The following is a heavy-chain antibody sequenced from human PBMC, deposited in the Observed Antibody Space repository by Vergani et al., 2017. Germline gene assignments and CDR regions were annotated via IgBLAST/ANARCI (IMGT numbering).Heavy chain of an antibody. D-gene: IGHD4-11*01. CDR1: GGSFTSYH. CDR3: ARVNTETNGHLYYYYYMDV. V-gene: IGHV4-34*01. CDR2: IDHTGRP. J-gene: IGHJ6*03. Sequence: QVQLQQWGGGLLKPSETLSLTCVVNGGSFTSYHWTWIRQSPGEGLEWVGDIDHTGRPDYNPSLKSRLTMSVDKSRNHFSLTLNSVTATETAIYFCARVNTETNGHLYYYYYMDVWGQGTAVTVSS.